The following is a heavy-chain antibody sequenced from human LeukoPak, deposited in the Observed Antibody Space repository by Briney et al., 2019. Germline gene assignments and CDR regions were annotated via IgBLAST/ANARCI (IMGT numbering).Heavy chain of an antibody. CDR3: ARGGSRPTGTYYYDSSGYYRNDAFDI. D-gene: IGHD3-22*01. Sequence: GASVKVSCKASGYTFTSYYMHWVRQAPGQGLEWMGIINPSGGSTRYAQKFQGRVTMTRDTSTSTVYMELSSLRSEDTAVYYCARGGSRPTGTYYYDSSGYYRNDAFDIWGQGTMVTVSS. V-gene: IGHV1-46*01. J-gene: IGHJ3*02. CDR2: INPSGGST. CDR1: GYTFTSYY.